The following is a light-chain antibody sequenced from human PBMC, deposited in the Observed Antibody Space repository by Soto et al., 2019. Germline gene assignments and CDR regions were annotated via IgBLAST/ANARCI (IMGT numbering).Light chain of an antibody. Sequence: QSVVTRPSCVSGSPGQSITISCTGTSIDVGGYNYVSWYQQHPGKAPKLMIYDVSNRPSGVSNRFSGSKSGNTASLTISGLQAEDEADYYCSSYTSSSTYVFGTGTKVTVL. J-gene: IGLJ1*01. CDR3: SSYTSSSTYV. CDR1: SIDVGGYNY. V-gene: IGLV2-14*01. CDR2: DVS.